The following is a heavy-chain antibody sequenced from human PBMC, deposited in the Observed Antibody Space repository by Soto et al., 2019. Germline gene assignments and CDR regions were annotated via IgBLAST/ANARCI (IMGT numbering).Heavy chain of an antibody. Sequence: EVQLVESGGGLVQPGGSLRLSGAASGFSFSGHWMGWVRQAPGKGLEWVANIKQEGSERYYADSVKGRFTISRDNAKNSLYLQMDSLRAEDTAVYYCASWTYNSGWYLDSWGQGTLVTVSS. CDR2: IKQEGSER. V-gene: IGHV3-7*03. D-gene: IGHD6-19*01. CDR1: GFSFSGHW. J-gene: IGHJ4*02. CDR3: ASWTYNSGWYLDS.